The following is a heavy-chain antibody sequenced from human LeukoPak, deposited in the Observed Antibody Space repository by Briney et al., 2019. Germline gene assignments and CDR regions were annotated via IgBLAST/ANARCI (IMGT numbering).Heavy chain of an antibody. D-gene: IGHD3-22*01. V-gene: IGHV3-23*01. J-gene: IGHJ6*02. CDR3: AKSIDSSGYYYYYGMDV. Sequence: GGSLRLSCAASGFTFSSYAMSWVRQAPGEGLEWISAISGSGGSTYYADSAKGRFTISRDNSKNTLYLQMNSLRAEDTAVYYCAKSIDSSGYYYYYGMDVWGQGTTVTVSS. CDR1: GFTFSSYA. CDR2: ISGSGGST.